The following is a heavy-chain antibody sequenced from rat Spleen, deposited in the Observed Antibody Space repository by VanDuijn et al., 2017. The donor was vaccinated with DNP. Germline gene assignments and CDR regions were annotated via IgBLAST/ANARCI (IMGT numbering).Heavy chain of an antibody. CDR2: INKDSITI. CDR1: GFNFNDYW. V-gene: IGHV4-2*01. CDR3: ARAQNYGTHVDYFDY. Sequence: EVKLVESGGGLVQPGRSLKLSCAGSGFNFNDYWMGWVRQTPGKGLEWIGQINKDSITINYIPSLKEKFTISRDNAQNTLYLQMSKLGSEDTAIYYCARAQNYGTHVDYFDYWGQGVIVTVSS. J-gene: IGHJ2*01. D-gene: IGHD1-11*01.